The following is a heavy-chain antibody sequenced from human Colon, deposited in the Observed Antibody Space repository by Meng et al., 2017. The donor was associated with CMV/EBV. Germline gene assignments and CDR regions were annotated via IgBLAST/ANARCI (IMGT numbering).Heavy chain of an antibody. D-gene: IGHD6-6*01. CDR3: ASGKEDRDSSSSGLFDY. CDR1: GYTFTSYD. Sequence: SVKVSCKASGYTFTSYDINWVRQATGQGLEWMGGIIPIFGTANYAQKFQGRVTITTDESTSTAYMELSSLRSEDTAVYYCASGKEDRDSSSSGLFDYWGQGTLVTVSS. J-gene: IGHJ4*02. CDR2: IIPIFGTA. V-gene: IGHV1-69*05.